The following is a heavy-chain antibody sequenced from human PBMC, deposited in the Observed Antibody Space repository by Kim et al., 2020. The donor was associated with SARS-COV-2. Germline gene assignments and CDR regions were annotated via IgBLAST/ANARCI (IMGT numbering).Heavy chain of an antibody. J-gene: IGHJ2*01. Sequence: GGSLRLSCAASGFTFSDYYMSWIRQAPGKGLEWVSYISSSSSYTNYADSVKGRFTISRDNAKNSLYLQMNSLRAEDTAVYYCAREIKAYCGGDCYYWYFDLWGRGTLVTVSS. CDR3: AREIKAYCGGDCYYWYFDL. D-gene: IGHD2-21*02. V-gene: IGHV3-11*05. CDR1: GFTFSDYY. CDR2: ISSSSSYT.